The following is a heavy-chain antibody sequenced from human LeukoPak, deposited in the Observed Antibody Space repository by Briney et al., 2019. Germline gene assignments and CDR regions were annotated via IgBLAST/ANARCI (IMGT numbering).Heavy chain of an antibody. CDR2: IKQDGSEK. V-gene: IGHV3-7*01. Sequence: PGGSLRLSCAASGFTFSSYWMSWVRQAPGKGLEWVANIKQDGSEKYDVDFVKSRCTISRDNAKSSLYLQMNSLRAEDTAVYYCTREFHGSGSSTDYYYYYYMDATGKGTTVTVSS. CDR1: GFTFSSYW. CDR3: TREFHGSGSSTDYYYYYYMDA. D-gene: IGHD3-10*01. J-gene: IGHJ6*03.